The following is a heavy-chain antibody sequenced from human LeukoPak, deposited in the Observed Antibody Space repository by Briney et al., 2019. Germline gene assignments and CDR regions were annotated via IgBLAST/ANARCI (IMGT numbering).Heavy chain of an antibody. CDR1: GCSISSSNW. J-gene: IGHJ5*02. V-gene: IGHV4-4*02. D-gene: IGHD2-15*01. CDR3: ARGRSVYCSGGSCYSNWFDP. Sequence: SETLSLTCTVSGCSISSSNWWSWVRQPPGKGLEWIGEIYHSGSTNYNPSLKSRVTISVDTSKNQFSLKLSSVTAADTAVYYCARGRSVYCSGGSCYSNWFDPRGQGTLVTVSS. CDR2: IYHSGST.